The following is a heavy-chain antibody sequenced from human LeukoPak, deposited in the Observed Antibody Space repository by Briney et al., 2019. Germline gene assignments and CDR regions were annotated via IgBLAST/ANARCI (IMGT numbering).Heavy chain of an antibody. CDR1: GYTFTSYY. CDR3: ASEGGGSYTDDY. Sequence: ASVTVSCKASGYTFTSYYMHWVRQAPGQGLEWMGIINPSGGSTSYAQKFQGRVTMTRDTSTSTVYMELSSLRSEDTAVYYCASEGGGSYTDDYWGQGTLVTVSS. V-gene: IGHV1-46*01. D-gene: IGHD1-26*01. J-gene: IGHJ4*02. CDR2: INPSGGST.